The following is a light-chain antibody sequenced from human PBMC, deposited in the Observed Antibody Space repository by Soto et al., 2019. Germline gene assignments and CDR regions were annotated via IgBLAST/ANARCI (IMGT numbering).Light chain of an antibody. CDR3: QQYNNWPPLT. CDR2: GAS. J-gene: IGKJ4*01. Sequence: EIVMMQSPATLSVSPGERATLSCRASQSVSSNLAWYHQKPGQAPRLLIYGASTRATGISARFSGSGSGTEFTLTISSLQSEDFAVYYCQQYNNWPPLTFGGGTKVEIK. CDR1: QSVSSN. V-gene: IGKV3-15*01.